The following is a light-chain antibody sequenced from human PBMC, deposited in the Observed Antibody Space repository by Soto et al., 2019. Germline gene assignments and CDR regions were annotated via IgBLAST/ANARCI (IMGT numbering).Light chain of an antibody. CDR2: GAS. CDR3: QQRSHWPT. V-gene: IGKV3D-20*02. J-gene: IGKJ1*01. CDR1: QSVSSSY. Sequence: EIVLTQSPGTLSLSPGERATLTCRASQSVSSSYLAWYQQKPGQAPRLLIYGASSRATGIPDRFSGSRSGAEFTLTISSLQSEDFAVYYCQQRSHWPTFGQGTKVDI.